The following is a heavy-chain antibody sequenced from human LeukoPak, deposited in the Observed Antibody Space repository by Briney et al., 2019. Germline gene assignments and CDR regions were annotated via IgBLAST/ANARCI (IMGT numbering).Heavy chain of an antibody. CDR1: GFTFDDYA. V-gene: IGHV3-9*01. CDR2: ISWNSGSI. Sequence: PGGSLRLSCAASGFTFDDYAMHWVRQAPGKGLEWVSGISWNSGSIGYADSVKGRFTISRDNAKNSLYLQMNSLRAEDTAVYYCARDPSTLRLSVTGFDYWGQGTLVTVSS. J-gene: IGHJ4*02. CDR3: ARDPSTLRLSVTGFDY. D-gene: IGHD3-16*01.